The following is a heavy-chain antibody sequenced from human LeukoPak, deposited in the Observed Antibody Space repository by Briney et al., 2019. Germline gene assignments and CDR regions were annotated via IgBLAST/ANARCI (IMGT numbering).Heavy chain of an antibody. J-gene: IGHJ4*02. CDR3: ARAEPKVAAFDY. D-gene: IGHD6-19*01. V-gene: IGHV1-2*02. Sequence: ASVKVSCKASGYTFTGYDMHWVRQAPGQGLEWMGWINPNSGGTNYAQKFQGRVTMTRDTSISTAYMELSRLRSDGTAVYYCARAEPKVAAFDYWGQGTLVTVPS. CDR2: INPNSGGT. CDR1: GYTFTGYD.